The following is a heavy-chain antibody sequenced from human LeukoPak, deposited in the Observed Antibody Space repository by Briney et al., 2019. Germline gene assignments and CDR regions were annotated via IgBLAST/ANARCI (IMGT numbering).Heavy chain of an antibody. J-gene: IGHJ4*02. CDR1: GYTFTGYY. CDR2: INPNSGGT. CDR3: ARGQRDYGDY. Sequence: ASVKVSCKASGYTFTGYYMHWVRQDPGQGLEWMGWINPNSGGTNYALKLQGRVTMTRDTSISTAYMELSRLRSDDTAVYYCARGQRDYGDYWGQGTLVTVSS. V-gene: IGHV1-2*02.